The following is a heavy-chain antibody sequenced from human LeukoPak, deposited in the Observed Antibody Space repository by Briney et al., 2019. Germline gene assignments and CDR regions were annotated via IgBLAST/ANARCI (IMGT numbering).Heavy chain of an antibody. CDR1: GGSFSGYY. CDR3: ARGLKLPNYYDSSGPMPTTNGYYFDY. CDR2: INHSGST. Sequence: PSETLSLTCAVYGGSFSGYYWSWIRQPPGKGLEWIGEINHSGSTNYNPPLKSRVTISVDTSKNQFSLKLSSVTAADTAVYYCARGLKLPNYYDSSGPMPTTNGYYFDYWGQGTLVTVSS. D-gene: IGHD3-22*01. J-gene: IGHJ4*02. V-gene: IGHV4-34*01.